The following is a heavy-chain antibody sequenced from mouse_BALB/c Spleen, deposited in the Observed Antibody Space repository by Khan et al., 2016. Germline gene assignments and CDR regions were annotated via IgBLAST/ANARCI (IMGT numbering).Heavy chain of an antibody. Sequence: EVELVESGGGLVQPGGSLRLSCATSGFTFTDYYMSWVRQPPGKALEWLGFIRNKANGYTTEYSASVKGLFTISRDNSQSILYLQMNTLRAEDSATYYCARDRGRLRGAMDYWGQGTSVTVSS. D-gene: IGHD2-4*01. V-gene: IGHV7-3*02. CDR1: GFTFTDYY. J-gene: IGHJ4*01. CDR2: IRNKANGYTT. CDR3: ARDRGRLRGAMDY.